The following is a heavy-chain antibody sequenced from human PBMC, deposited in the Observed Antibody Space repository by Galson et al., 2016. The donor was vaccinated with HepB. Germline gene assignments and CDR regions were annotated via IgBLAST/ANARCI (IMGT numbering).Heavy chain of an antibody. V-gene: IGHV3-30*04. Sequence: SLRLSCAASGFTFNSYAMHWVRQAPGKGLQWVAVITYDGTNKYYAGSVKGRFTISRDNSRNTLFLQMNSLRAEDTALYYCVKGCGDTGAGGSFEFWGRGPLAPVTS. CDR3: VKGCGDTGAGGSFEF. D-gene: IGHD2-21*01. J-gene: IGHJ2*01. CDR1: GFTFNSYA. CDR2: ITYDGTNK.